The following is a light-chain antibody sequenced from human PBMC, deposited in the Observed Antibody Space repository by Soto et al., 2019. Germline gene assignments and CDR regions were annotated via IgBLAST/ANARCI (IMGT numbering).Light chain of an antibody. Sequence: EIVMTQSPATLSLSPGERATLSCRASQSVSSSYLSWYQQKPGQAPRLLIYGASTRATGIPARFSGSGSGTDFTHTISILQPEDFAVYYCQQDYNLPWTFGQGTKVEIK. CDR3: QQDYNLPWT. J-gene: IGKJ1*01. CDR1: QSVSSSY. CDR2: GAS. V-gene: IGKV3D-7*01.